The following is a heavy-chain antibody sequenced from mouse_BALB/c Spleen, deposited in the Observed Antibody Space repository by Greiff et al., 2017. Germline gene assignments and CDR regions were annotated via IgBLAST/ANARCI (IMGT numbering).Heavy chain of an antibody. CDR3: ARGDSLLRLFDY. CDR2: INPYNGDT. CDR1: GYSFTGYF. D-gene: IGHD1-2*01. V-gene: IGHV1-20*02. Sequence: VQLQQSGPELVKPGASVKISCKASGYSFTGYFMNWVMQSHGKSLEWIGRINPYNGDTFYNQKFKGKATLTVDKSSSTAHMELRSLASEDSAVYYCARGDSLLRLFDYWGQGTTLTVSS. J-gene: IGHJ2*01.